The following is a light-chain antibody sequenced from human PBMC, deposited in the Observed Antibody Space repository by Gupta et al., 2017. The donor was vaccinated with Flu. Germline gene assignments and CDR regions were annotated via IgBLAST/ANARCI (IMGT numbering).Light chain of an antibody. Sequence: DIQVTQSPSTLSASVGDRVTITCRASQNINSWLAWYQQKPGKAPNVLIYKASNLESGVPSRFSGSESGTEFTLTITSLQPDDFATYYCQQDDTSPWTFGRGTKVEIK. CDR2: KAS. V-gene: IGKV1-5*03. J-gene: IGKJ1*01. CDR1: QNINSW. CDR3: QQDDTSPWT.